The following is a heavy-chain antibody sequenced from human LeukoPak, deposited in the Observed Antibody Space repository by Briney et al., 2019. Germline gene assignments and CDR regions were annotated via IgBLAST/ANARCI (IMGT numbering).Heavy chain of an antibody. D-gene: IGHD5-12*01. CDR3: ARDSSGYGGCFDY. J-gene: IGHJ4*02. Sequence: GGSLRLSCEASGXTFSTYTMSWVRQAPGKGLEWVSSISSSSSFIFYADSMKGRFTISRGNAKNSLYLQMHSLRAEDTAVYYCARDSSGYGGCFDYWGQGTLVTVSS. CDR2: ISSSSSFI. V-gene: IGHV3-21*01. CDR1: GXTFSTYT.